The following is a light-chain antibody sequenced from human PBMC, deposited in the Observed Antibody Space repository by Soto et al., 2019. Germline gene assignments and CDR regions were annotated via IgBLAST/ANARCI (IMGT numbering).Light chain of an antibody. J-gene: IGKJ4*01. CDR2: GAS. CDR3: QQYNNWPLT. CDR1: QSVNTN. Sequence: EIAMTQSPATLSVSPGERATLSCRASQSVNTNLAWYQQKPGQAPRLVIYGASTRATGVPARFSGSGSGTEFTVTISSLQSEDFAVYYCQQYNNWPLTFGGGTKVEIK. V-gene: IGKV3-15*01.